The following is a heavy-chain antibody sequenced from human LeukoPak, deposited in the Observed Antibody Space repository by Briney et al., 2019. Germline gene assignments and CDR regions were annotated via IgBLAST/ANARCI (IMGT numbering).Heavy chain of an antibody. J-gene: IGHJ4*02. D-gene: IGHD3-22*01. V-gene: IGHV1-8*01. CDR1: GYTFTSYD. CDR2: MNPNSGST. Sequence: ASVKVSCKASGYTFTSYDINWVRQATGQGLEWMGWMNPNSGSTGYAQKFQGRVTMTRNTSISTAYMELSSLRSEDTAVYYCARGKTRRITMIVVVIRFDYWGQGTLVTVSS. CDR3: ARGKTRRITMIVVVIRFDY.